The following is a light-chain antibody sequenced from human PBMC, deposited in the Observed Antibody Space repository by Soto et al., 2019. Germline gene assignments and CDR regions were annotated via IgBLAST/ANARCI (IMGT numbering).Light chain of an antibody. CDR3: QHYNSYSEA. J-gene: IGKJ1*01. V-gene: IGKV1-5*03. CDR1: QSVSGW. CDR2: KAS. Sequence: NHSPSTLSAYIGETVTVTCRASQSVSGWLAWYQQKPGKAPKLLIYKASTLKSGVPSRFSGSGSGTEFTLTISSLQPDDFATYYCQHYNSYSEAFGQGTKVDI.